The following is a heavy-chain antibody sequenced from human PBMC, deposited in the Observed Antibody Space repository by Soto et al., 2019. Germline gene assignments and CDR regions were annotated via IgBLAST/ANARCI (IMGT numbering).Heavy chain of an antibody. CDR1: GFTFSLYS. J-gene: IGHJ4*02. V-gene: IGHV3-21*01. CDR2: ISSDSRFI. Sequence: GGSLRLSCAASGFTFSLYSMIWVRQAPGKGLEWVSSISSDSRFIFYADSMKGRFTLSRDDAHNSLYLQMKSLRADDTAVYYCVRARATDSRPDYWGQGTQVTVSS. D-gene: IGHD3-22*01. CDR3: VRARATDSRPDY.